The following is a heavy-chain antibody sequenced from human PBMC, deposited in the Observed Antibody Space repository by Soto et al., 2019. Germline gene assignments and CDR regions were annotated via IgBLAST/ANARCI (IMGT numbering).Heavy chain of an antibody. CDR2: ISAYNGNT. Sequence: SVKVACKASGYTFTSYGISWVGQAPGQGLEWMGWISAYNGNTNFAQKHQGRVTMTTDTSRSTAYMEQRRLRSDDTAVYYCPMDEGAVAGTLGSLHPCGQGTVVTIYS. CDR3: PMDEGAVAGTLGSLHP. J-gene: IGHJ5*02. D-gene: IGHD1-7*01. V-gene: IGHV1-18*01. CDR1: GYTFTSYG.